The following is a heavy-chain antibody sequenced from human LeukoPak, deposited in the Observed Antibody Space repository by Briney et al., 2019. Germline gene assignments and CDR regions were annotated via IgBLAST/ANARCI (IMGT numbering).Heavy chain of an antibody. V-gene: IGHV1-69*13. Sequence: ASVKVSCKASGGTFSSHAISWVRQAPGQGLEWMGGIIPIFGTANYAQKFQGRVTITADESTSTAYMELSSLRSEDTAVYYCARTMTTVVGPGDFWGQGTLVTVSS. CDR2: IIPIFGTA. CDR1: GGTFSSHA. CDR3: ARTMTTVVGPGDF. D-gene: IGHD4-23*01. J-gene: IGHJ4*02.